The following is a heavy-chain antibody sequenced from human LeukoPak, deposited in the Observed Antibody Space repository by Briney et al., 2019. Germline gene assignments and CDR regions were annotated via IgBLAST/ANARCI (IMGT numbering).Heavy chain of an antibody. CDR1: GGSFSSDGFY. CDR3: VRCIGNYPYYFDY. D-gene: IGHD1-7*01. Sequence: SQTLSLTCSVSGGSFSSDGFYWNWIRQPPGKGLEWIGYVSHSGSTYYNSSLMSRVIMSLDMPKSQFSLKLSSVTAADTAVYYCVRCIGNYPYYFDYWGQGTLVTVSS. CDR2: VSHSGST. V-gene: IGHV4-30-2*02. J-gene: IGHJ4*02.